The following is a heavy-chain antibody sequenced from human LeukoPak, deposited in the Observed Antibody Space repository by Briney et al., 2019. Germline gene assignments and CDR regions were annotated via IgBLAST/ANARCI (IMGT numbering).Heavy chain of an antibody. CDR2: ISYDGSNK. CDR1: GFTFSSYG. D-gene: IGHD6-13*01. J-gene: IGHJ5*02. V-gene: IGHV3-30*03. Sequence: PGGSMRLSCAASGFTFSSYGMHWVRQAPGKGLEWVAVISYDGSNKYYADSVKGRFTISRDNSKNTLYLQMNSLRAEDTAVYYCARDGTGYSSSPNWFDPWGQGTLVTVSS. CDR3: ARDGTGYSSSPNWFDP.